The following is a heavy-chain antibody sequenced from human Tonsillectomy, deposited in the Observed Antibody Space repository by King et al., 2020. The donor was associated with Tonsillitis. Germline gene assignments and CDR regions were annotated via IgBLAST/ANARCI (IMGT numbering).Heavy chain of an antibody. CDR2: IRSEFYGGTT. CDR1: GFTFGDYA. D-gene: IGHD2-15*01. Sequence: QLVQSGGGLVQPGRSLRLSCTTSGFTFGDYAMSWFRQAPGKGLEWVGFIRSEFYGGTTEYAASVKGRFTISRDDSKSIAYLQMNILKTEDTAVYYCARDRVIVVVAYDAFDLWGQGTMVTVSS. V-gene: IGHV3-49*03. J-gene: IGHJ3*01. CDR3: ARDRVIVVVAYDAFDL.